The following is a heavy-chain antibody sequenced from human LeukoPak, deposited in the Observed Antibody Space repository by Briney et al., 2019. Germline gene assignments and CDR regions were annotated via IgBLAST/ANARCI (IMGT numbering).Heavy chain of an antibody. J-gene: IGHJ4*02. CDR1: GGTFSSYG. CDR2: ISAYNGNT. D-gene: IGHD3-10*01. V-gene: IGHV1-18*01. Sequence: GASVKVSCKASGGTFSSYGISWVRQAPGQGLEWMGWISAYNGNTNYAQKLQGRVTMTTDTSTSTAYMELRSLRSDDTAVYYCARQGITWGSGSSSPDYWGQGTLVTVSS. CDR3: ARQGITWGSGSSSPDY.